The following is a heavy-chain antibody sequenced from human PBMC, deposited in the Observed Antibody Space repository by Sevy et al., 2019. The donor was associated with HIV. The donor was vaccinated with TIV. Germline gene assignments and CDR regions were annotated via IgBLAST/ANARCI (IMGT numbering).Heavy chain of an antibody. D-gene: IGHD2-2*01. J-gene: IGHJ6*02. CDR3: ARDCSSATCLWGLDV. Sequence: GGSLILSCAASGFTFSNYWMSWVRQAPGKGLEWVANIKRDGSEKYYVASVKGRFTISRDNAKTSLYLQMNSLRAEDTAVYYCARDCSSATCLWGLDVWGQGTTVTV. CDR1: GFTFSNYW. CDR2: IKRDGSEK. V-gene: IGHV3-7*03.